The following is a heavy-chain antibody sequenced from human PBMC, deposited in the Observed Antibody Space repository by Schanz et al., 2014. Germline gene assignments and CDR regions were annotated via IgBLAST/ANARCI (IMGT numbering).Heavy chain of an antibody. J-gene: IGHJ5*02. V-gene: IGHV3-48*02. D-gene: IGHD3-10*01. CDR2: ISSGGTTI. CDR3: ARDSDRATMVRTYNWFDP. Sequence: EVQLVESGGGLVQPGESLRLSCAVSGFSFSSYSMSWVRQAPGKGLEWIAYISSGGTTIYYADSVKGRFTISRDNAKSSLYLQMNSLRDEDTAVYYCARDSDRATMVRTYNWFDPWGQGTLVTVSS. CDR1: GFSFSSYS.